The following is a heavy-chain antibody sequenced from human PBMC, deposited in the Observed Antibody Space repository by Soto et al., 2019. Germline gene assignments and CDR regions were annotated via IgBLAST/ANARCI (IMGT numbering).Heavy chain of an antibody. J-gene: IGHJ4*02. CDR2: ISDSGGST. D-gene: IGHD6-19*01. Sequence: GGSLRLSCAASGFTFSSYAMGWVRQAPGKGLEWVSGISDSGGSTFYADSVKGRFTISRDNSKNTLYLQMNSLRAEDTAVYSCAKDKSVAGTCYFDYWGQGTLVTVSS. CDR1: GFTFSSYA. V-gene: IGHV3-23*01. CDR3: AKDKSVAGTCYFDY.